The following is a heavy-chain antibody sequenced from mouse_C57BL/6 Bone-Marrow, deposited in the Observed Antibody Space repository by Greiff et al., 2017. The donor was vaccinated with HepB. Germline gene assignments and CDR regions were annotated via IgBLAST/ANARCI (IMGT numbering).Heavy chain of an antibody. J-gene: IGHJ4*01. V-gene: IGHV5-17*01. CDR2: ISSGSSTI. CDR3: ARYGYDGDYYAMDY. D-gene: IGHD2-2*01. CDR1: GFTFSDYG. Sequence: EVNVVESGGGLVKPGGSLKLSCAASGFTFSDYGMHWVRQAPEKGLEWVAYISSGSSTIYYADTVKGRFTISRDNAKNTLFLQMTSLRSEDTAMYYCARYGYDGDYYAMDYWGQGTSVTVSS.